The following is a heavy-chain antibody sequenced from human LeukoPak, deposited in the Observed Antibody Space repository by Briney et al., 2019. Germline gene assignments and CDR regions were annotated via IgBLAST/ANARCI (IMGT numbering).Heavy chain of an antibody. CDR2: ISGSGGST. V-gene: IGHV3-23*01. CDR1: GFTFSSYA. Sequence: GGSLRLSCAASGFTFSSYAMSWVRQAPGKGLEWVSAISGSGGSTYYADSVKGRFTISRDNSKNTLYLQMNSLRAEDAAVYYCAKDRGRYSSSWNYFDYWGQGTLVTVSS. CDR3: AKDRGRYSSSWNYFDY. D-gene: IGHD6-13*01. J-gene: IGHJ4*02.